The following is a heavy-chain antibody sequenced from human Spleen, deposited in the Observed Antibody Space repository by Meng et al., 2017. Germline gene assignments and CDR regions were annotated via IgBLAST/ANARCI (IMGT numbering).Heavy chain of an antibody. V-gene: IGHV4-38-2*02. Sequence: SETLSLTCTVSGYSISSGYYWGWIRQPPGKGLEWIGSIYHSGSTYYNPSLKSRATISVDTSKNQFSLKLSSVTAADTAVYYCARGIPQQLVHDAFDIWGQGTMVTVSS. J-gene: IGHJ3*02. D-gene: IGHD6-13*01. CDR3: ARGIPQQLVHDAFDI. CDR1: GYSISSGYY. CDR2: IYHSGST.